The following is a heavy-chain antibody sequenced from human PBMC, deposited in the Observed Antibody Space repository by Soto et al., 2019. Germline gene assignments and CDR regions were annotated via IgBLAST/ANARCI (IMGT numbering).Heavy chain of an antibody. CDR1: GASIRSSAY. V-gene: IGHV4-39*01. Sequence: SETLSLTCTVSGASIRSSAYWGWIRQPPGKGLEWIGSIYSIGNTYYNPSLKSGVTISADTSKNQFSLNLISVTAADTAVYYCRRSSRYSTDVWGQGVTVTVSS. CDR2: IYSIGNT. CDR3: RRSSRYSTDV. J-gene: IGHJ6*02. D-gene: IGHD6-19*01.